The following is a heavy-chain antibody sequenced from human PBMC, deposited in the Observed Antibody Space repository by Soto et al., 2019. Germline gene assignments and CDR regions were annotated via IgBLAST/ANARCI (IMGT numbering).Heavy chain of an antibody. J-gene: IGHJ4*02. D-gene: IGHD2-15*01. CDR2: ISSTTNYI. CDR3: GSGPGGLYSNFDY. V-gene: IGHV3-21*06. CDR1: GFTFTRYS. Sequence: PGVSLRLSCAASGFTFTRYSMNWVRQAPGKGLEWVSSISSTTNYIYYGDSMKGRFTISRDNAKNSLYLEMNSLRGDDYAVYYCGSGPGGLYSNFDYWGQGSLCTVSS.